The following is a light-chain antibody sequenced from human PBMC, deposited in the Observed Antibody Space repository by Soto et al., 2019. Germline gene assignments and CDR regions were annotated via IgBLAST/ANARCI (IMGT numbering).Light chain of an antibody. CDR1: QSVSGW. V-gene: IGKV1-5*01. CDR3: QQYNSHSLT. Sequence: DSQMTQSPSTLSASVGASVTITCRASQSVSGWLAWYQQKPGKAPILLIYDASTLQGGVPSRFSGSVSETEFTLTISSLQPDDFATYYCQQYNSHSLTFGHGTKVEIK. CDR2: DAS. J-gene: IGKJ1*01.